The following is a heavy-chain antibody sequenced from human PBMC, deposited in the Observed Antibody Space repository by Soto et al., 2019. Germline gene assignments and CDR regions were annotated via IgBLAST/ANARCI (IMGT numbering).Heavy chain of an antibody. CDR2: IYYSGST. V-gene: IGHV4-59*01. CDR1: GGSISSYY. Sequence: SETLSLTCTVSGGSISSYYWSWIRQPPGKGLEWIGYIYYSGSTNYNPSLKSRVTISVDTSKNQFSLKLSSVTAADTAVYYCARSAEYYYDSSSYYPLDYWGQGTLVTVSS. J-gene: IGHJ4*02. D-gene: IGHD3-22*01. CDR3: ARSAEYYYDSSSYYPLDY.